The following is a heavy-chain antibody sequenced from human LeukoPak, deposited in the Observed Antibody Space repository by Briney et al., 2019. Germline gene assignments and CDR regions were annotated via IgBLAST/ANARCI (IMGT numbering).Heavy chain of an antibody. J-gene: IGHJ6*03. CDR2: INHSGST. Sequence: SETLSLTCAVYVGSFSGYYWSWIRQPPGKGLEWIGEINHSGSTNYNSSLKSRVTISVDTSKNQFSLKLCSVTAADTAVYYCARGYYGSGSHCCHMDVWGKGTTITVS. V-gene: IGHV4-34*01. CDR3: ARGYYGSGSHCCHMDV. CDR1: VGSFSGYY. D-gene: IGHD3-10*01.